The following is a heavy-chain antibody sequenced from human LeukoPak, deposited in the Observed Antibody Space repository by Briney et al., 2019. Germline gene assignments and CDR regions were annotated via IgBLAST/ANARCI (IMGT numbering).Heavy chain of an antibody. V-gene: IGHV3-66*01. CDR3: ARAHDSGYYYGFDY. Sequence: GGPLRLSCAASGFTVSRNYMIWVRQAPGKGLEWVSLIYSGGNTYYADSVKGRFTISRDSSKNTLYLQMNSLRAEDTAVYYCARAHDSGYYYGFDYWGQGTLVTVSS. D-gene: IGHD3-22*01. J-gene: IGHJ4*02. CDR1: GFTVSRNY. CDR2: IYSGGNT.